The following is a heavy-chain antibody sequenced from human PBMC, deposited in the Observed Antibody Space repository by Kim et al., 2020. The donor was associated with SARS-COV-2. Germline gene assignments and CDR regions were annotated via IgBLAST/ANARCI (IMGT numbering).Heavy chain of an antibody. CDR2: ISYDGSNK. Sequence: GGSLRLSCAASGFTFSSYGMHWVRQAPGKGLEWVAVISYDGSNKYYADSVKGRFTISRDNSKNTLYLQMNSLRAEDTAVYYCAKNYYGSGRLFDPWGQGTLVTVSS. J-gene: IGHJ5*02. CDR1: GFTFSSYG. CDR3: AKNYYGSGRLFDP. V-gene: IGHV3-30*18. D-gene: IGHD3-10*01.